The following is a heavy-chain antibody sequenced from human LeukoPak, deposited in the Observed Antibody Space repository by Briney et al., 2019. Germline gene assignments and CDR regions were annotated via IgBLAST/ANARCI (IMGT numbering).Heavy chain of an antibody. CDR1: GFPFRSYW. CDR2: IKQDGSEQ. D-gene: IGHD5-18*01. CDR3: IRDSQQYYNIFRIHFDS. J-gene: IGHJ4*02. Sequence: GGALRPSCAAPGFPFRSYWMGWVRQAPGKGLEWVANIKQDGSEQFFVDFVKGRFTISREKAENSLYLQMSTLNPDDTAVYYCIRDSQQYYNIFRIHFDSWGQGTRVTVPS. V-gene: IGHV3-7*01.